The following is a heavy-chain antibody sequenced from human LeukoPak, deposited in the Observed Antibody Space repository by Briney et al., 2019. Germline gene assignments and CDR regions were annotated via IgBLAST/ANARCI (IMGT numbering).Heavy chain of an antibody. CDR1: GGSFSGYY. Sequence: PSETLSLTCAVYGGSFSGYYWSWARQAPGKGLEWVSAISGSGGSTYYADSVKGRFTISRDNSKNTLYLQMNSLRAEDTAVYYCAKDRYYYDSSGWNGWGQGTLVTVSS. V-gene: IGHV3-23*01. CDR2: ISGSGGST. J-gene: IGHJ4*02. CDR3: AKDRYYYDSSGWNG. D-gene: IGHD3-22*01.